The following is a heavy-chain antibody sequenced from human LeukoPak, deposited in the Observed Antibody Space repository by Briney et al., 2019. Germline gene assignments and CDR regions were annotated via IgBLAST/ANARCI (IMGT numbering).Heavy chain of an antibody. D-gene: IGHD5-12*01. Sequence: SETLSLTCAVYGGSFSGYFWSWIRKPPGKGLEWIGEINHSGSTNYNPSLKSRVTISVDTSKNQFSLKLSSVTAADTAVYYCARGLYPDILGRHFDYWGRGTLVTVSS. V-gene: IGHV4-34*01. CDR2: INHSGST. CDR3: ARGLYPDILGRHFDY. J-gene: IGHJ4*02. CDR1: GGSFSGYF.